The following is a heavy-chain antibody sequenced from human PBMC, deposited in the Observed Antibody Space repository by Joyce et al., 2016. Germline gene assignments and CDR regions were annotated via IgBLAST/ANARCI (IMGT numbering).Heavy chain of an antibody. D-gene: IGHD3-3*01. CDR1: GGSINSGGYY. CDR2: IYYSGST. V-gene: IGHV4-31*03. CDR3: ASRDFWSGYIFY. Sequence: QMQLQESGPGLVRPSQTLSLTCTVSGGSINSGGYYWSWIRQPPGQDLEWIGDIYYSGSTYTSPSPRRRLTLSIDTANSRFSLRLSSVTAADTATFFCASRDFWSGYIFYWGQGALVTVSS. J-gene: IGHJ4*02.